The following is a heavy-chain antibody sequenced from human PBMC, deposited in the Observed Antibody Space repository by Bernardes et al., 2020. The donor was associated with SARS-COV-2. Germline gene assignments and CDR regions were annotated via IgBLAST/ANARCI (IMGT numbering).Heavy chain of an antibody. D-gene: IGHD3-10*01. CDR1: DGSISSDDYY. CDR3: ARTYGSGSRRYYYYGLDV. J-gene: IGHJ6*02. CDR2: ISYSGST. Sequence: TLSLTCTVSDGSISSDDYYWTWIRQSPGKGLEWIGYISYSGSTYYTPSLRSRLTISLDSSKNQFSLILSSVTAADTAVYFCARTYGSGSRRYYYYGLDVWGQGTTVTVSS. V-gene: IGHV4-30-4*01.